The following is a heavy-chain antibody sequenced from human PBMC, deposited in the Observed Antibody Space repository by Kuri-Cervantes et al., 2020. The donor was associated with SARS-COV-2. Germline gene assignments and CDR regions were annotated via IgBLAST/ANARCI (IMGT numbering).Heavy chain of an antibody. V-gene: IGHV1-46*02. CDR3: ARDRGSSGWSWVYYYYGMDV. CDR2: INPSGGSA. J-gene: IGHJ6*02. Sequence: ASVKVSCKASGYTFKYYYIHWVRQAPGQGLEWMGLINPSGGSASYAQKFQGRATMTRDTSTRTVYMELSSLRSEDTAVYYCARDRGSSGWSWVYYYYGMDVWGQGTTVTVSS. CDR1: GYTFKYYY. D-gene: IGHD6-19*01.